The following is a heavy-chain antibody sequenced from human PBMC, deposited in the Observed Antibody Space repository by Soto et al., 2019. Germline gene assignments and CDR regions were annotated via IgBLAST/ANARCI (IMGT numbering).Heavy chain of an antibody. CDR3: ARDRGAVVVQYFDY. J-gene: IGHJ4*02. D-gene: IGHD3-22*01. CDR2: ISSSGDTG. V-gene: IGHV3-11*01. Sequence: QVQLVDSGGGLVKPGGSLRLSCAASGFTFSAYYMSWIRQAPGKGLEWISYISSSGDTGNYADSVKGRFTVSRDNAKNSLYLQMNSLRAEATAVYYCARDRGAVVVQYFDYWGQGTLVTVSS. CDR1: GFTFSAYY.